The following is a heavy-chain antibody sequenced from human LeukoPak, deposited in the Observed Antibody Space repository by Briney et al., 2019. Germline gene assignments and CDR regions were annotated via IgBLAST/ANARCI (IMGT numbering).Heavy chain of an antibody. D-gene: IGHD6-13*01. CDR3: ARDGTAAGLYFDL. CDR2: IRQDGSEK. Sequence: GGSLRLSCAASGFTFNNYEMNWVRQAPGKGPEWVASIRQDGSEKTYVDSVKGRFTISRDNTKNSLSLQLNGLRAEDTAVYYCARDGTAAGLYFDLWGQGTLVTVSS. V-gene: IGHV3-7*01. J-gene: IGHJ4*01. CDR1: GFTFNNYE.